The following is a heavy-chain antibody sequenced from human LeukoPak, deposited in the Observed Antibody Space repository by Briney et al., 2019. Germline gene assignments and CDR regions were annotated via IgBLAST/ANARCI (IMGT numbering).Heavy chain of an antibody. V-gene: IGHV3-74*01. CDR1: GFTFSSYW. CDR3: ARGPPNYYDSSVTLDY. D-gene: IGHD3-22*01. J-gene: IGHJ4*02. CDR2: INSDGSST. Sequence: PGGSLRLSWAASGFTFSSYWMHWVRQAPGKGLVWVSRINSDGSSTSYADSVKGRFTISRDNAKNTLYLQMNSLRAEDTAVYYCARGPPNYYDSSVTLDYWGQGTLVTVSS.